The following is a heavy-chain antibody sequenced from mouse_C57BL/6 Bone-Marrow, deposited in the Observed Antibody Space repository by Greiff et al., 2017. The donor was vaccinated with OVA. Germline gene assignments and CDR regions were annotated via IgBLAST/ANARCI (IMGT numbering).Heavy chain of an antibody. CDR1: GFTFSDYY. D-gene: IGHD1-1*01. CDR3: ARQGYYGSSPFYYAMDY. J-gene: IGHJ4*01. Sequence: EVQLVESGGGLVQPGGSLKLSCAASGFTFSDYYMYWVRQTPEKRLEWVAYISNGGGSTYYPDTVKGRFTISRDNAKNTLYLQMSRLKSEDTAMYYCARQGYYGSSPFYYAMDYWGQGTSVTVSS. V-gene: IGHV5-12*01. CDR2: ISNGGGST.